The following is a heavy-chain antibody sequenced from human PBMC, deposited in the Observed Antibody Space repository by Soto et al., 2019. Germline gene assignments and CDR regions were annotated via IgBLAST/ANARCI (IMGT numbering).Heavy chain of an antibody. D-gene: IGHD3-16*02. J-gene: IGHJ5*02. CDR2: IYYDGSA. CDR1: GGAVNPADYY. CDR3: ARRISYTYQYYTGFDL. Sequence: VQLQESGPGLVKPSQTLSLTCTVSGGAVNPADYYWTWIRQSPGKGLESIVNIYYDGSAYPPPSITSRVTASVDPSKAQFSRNLFSVTAAATAFEYWARRISYTYQYYTGFDLLGQGTLVTVSS. V-gene: IGHV4-30-4*01.